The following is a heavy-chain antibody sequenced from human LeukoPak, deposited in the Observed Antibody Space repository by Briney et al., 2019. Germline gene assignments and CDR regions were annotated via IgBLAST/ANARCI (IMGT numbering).Heavy chain of an antibody. Sequence: SVKVSCKASGGTFSSYAISWVRQAPGQGLEWMGGIIPIFGTANYAQEFQGRVTITADESTSTAYMELSSLRSEDTAVYYCAREKSSGIAAAGVDYWGQGTLVTVSS. CDR2: IIPIFGTA. V-gene: IGHV1-69*01. CDR1: GGTFSSYA. J-gene: IGHJ4*02. D-gene: IGHD6-13*01. CDR3: AREKSSGIAAAGVDY.